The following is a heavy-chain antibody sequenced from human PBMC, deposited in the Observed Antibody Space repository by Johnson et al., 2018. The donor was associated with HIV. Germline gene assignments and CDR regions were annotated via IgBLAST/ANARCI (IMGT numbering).Heavy chain of an antibody. J-gene: IGHJ3*02. CDR1: GFTFSSYG. Sequence: QVQLVESGGGVVQPGRSLRLSCAASGFTFSSYGMHWVRQAPGKGLEGVAAISYDGSNKYYEDSVKGRFTISRDNSKNPLYLQMNSLRAEDTAVYYCARNGDEVAGDAFDIWGQGTMVTVSS. CDR2: ISYDGSNK. CDR3: ARNGDEVAGDAFDI. D-gene: IGHD6-19*01. V-gene: IGHV3-30*19.